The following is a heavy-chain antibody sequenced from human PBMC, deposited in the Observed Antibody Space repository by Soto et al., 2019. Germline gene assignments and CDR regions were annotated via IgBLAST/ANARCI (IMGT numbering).Heavy chain of an antibody. V-gene: IGHV4-39*01. CDR3: AVVDSTGNWFDP. Sequence: PSETLSLTCTVSVGSISSSDFYLGWLRQPPGKGLDFIGSMYYSGTTYYNPSLKNRITISVDTSKNQFSLKLISVTAADSAVYYCAVVDSTGNWFDPWGQGALVTVSS. CDR1: VGSISSSDFY. D-gene: IGHD3-22*01. J-gene: IGHJ5*02. CDR2: MYYSGTT.